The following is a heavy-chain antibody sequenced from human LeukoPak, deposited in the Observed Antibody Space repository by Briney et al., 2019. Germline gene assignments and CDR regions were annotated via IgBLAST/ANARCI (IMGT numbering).Heavy chain of an antibody. D-gene: IGHD3-10*02. CDR2: INSDGRST. V-gene: IGHV3-74*01. CDR1: GFTFSNYW. Sequence: GGSLRLSCAASGFTFSNYWMHWVRQAPGKGLVWVSRINSDGRSTNYADSVKGRFTISRDNAKNSLYLQMNSLRAEDTAVYYCAELGITMIGGVWGKGTTVTISS. J-gene: IGHJ6*04. CDR3: AELGITMIGGV.